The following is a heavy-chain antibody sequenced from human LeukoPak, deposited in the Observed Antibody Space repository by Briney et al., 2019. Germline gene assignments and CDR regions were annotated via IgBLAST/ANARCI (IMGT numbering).Heavy chain of an antibody. CDR2: ITSTSSYK. V-gene: IGHV3-21*04. CDR3: AKGDGPGGTYYYDSSGYWFYYYYMDV. CDR1: GFTFSNYN. D-gene: IGHD3-22*01. J-gene: IGHJ6*03. Sequence: GGSLRLSCAAPGFTFSNYNMNWVHQAPGKGLEWISSITSTSSYKFYADSVKGRFTISRDNAQNSLYLQMNSLRAEDTAVYYCAKGDGPGGTYYYDSSGYWFYYYYMDVWGKGTTVTVSS.